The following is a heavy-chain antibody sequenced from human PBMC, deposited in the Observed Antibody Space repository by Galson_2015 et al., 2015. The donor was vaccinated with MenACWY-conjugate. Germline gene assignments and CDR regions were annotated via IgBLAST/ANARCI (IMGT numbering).Heavy chain of an antibody. CDR1: GFTFSSHA. V-gene: IGHV3-23*01. CDR3: AKVPASIKRTYFDY. CDR2: VSGSGGST. D-gene: IGHD2-2*02. Sequence: SLRLSCAASGFTFSSHAMSWVRQAPGRGLEWVSTVSGSGGSTYYADSVKGWFTISRDNSKNTLYLQMNSLRAEDTAVYFCAKVPASIKRTYFDYWGQGTLVTVSS. J-gene: IGHJ4*02.